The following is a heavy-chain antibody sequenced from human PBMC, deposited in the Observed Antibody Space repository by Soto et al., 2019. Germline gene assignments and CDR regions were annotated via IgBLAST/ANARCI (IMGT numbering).Heavy chain of an antibody. CDR1: GGALNDFA. Sequence: QVQLVQSGAQVKKPGSSVKVSCEASGGALNDFAITWVRQAHGQGLEWVGAIFPFFKTPNYAQRLQGRVTIAADESTNTAYMELNNLRAEDTAAYYCARDRVKRGNSYYYGMDVWGQGTTVIVSS. CDR3: ARDRVKRGNSYYYGMDV. D-gene: IGHD6-6*01. V-gene: IGHV1-69*12. CDR2: IFPFFKTP. J-gene: IGHJ6*02.